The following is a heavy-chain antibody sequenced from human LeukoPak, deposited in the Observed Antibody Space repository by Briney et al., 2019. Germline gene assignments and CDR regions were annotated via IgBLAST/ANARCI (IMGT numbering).Heavy chain of an antibody. J-gene: IGHJ4*02. CDR1: GGTFSRYA. V-gene: IGHV1-69*13. Sequence: SVKVSCKASGGTFSRYAISWVRQAPGQGLEWMGGIIPIFGTANYAQKFQGRVTITADESTSPAYMEVSSLRSEDTAVYYCARAYSGYDFFDYWGQGILVTVSS. CDR3: ARAYSGYDFFDY. CDR2: IIPIFGTA. D-gene: IGHD5-12*01.